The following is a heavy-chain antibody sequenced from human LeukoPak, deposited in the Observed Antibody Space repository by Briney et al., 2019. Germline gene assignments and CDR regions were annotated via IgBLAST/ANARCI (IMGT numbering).Heavy chain of an antibody. D-gene: IGHD6-13*01. Sequence: SETLSLTCTVSGGSTNTYYWSWIRQPAGKGLEWIGRIYSTGITTYNPSLKGRVTMSVDTSKNQFSLKLSSVTAADTAVYYCARQQLVRAFDIWGQGTMVTVSS. V-gene: IGHV4-4*07. J-gene: IGHJ3*02. CDR1: GGSTNTYY. CDR2: IYSTGIT. CDR3: ARQQLVRAFDI.